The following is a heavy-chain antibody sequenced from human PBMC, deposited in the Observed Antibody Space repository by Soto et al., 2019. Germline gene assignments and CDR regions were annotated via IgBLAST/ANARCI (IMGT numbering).Heavy chain of an antibody. CDR1: GGSFSGYY. CDR2: INHSGST. V-gene: IGHV4-34*01. J-gene: IGHJ5*02. CDR3: ERGPRGLFEVVAATLVDWFDP. D-gene: IGHD2-15*01. Sequence: SETLSLTCAVYGGSFSGYYWSWIRQPPGKGLEWIGEINHSGSTNYNPSLKSRVTILVDTSTNQFALKLSSVTTADTALYYGERGPRGLFEVVAATLVDWFDPWGQGTLVTVSS.